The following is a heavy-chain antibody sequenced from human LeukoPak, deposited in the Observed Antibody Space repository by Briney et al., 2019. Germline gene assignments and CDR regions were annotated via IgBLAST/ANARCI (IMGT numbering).Heavy chain of an antibody. CDR2: IYHSGKA. V-gene: IGHV4-39*02. J-gene: IGHJ6*03. CDR1: GGSISNGDYY. CDR3: ARDPVSRDRPSYYYYFMDV. Sequence: KPSETLSLTCSVSGGSISNGDYYWGWIRQPPGKGLEWIGTIYHSGKAYYNPSLKSRVTMSVDTSKNQFSLRLTSVTAADTAVYYCARDPVSRDRPSYYYYFMDVWGKGTTVTVSS. D-gene: IGHD2-21*02.